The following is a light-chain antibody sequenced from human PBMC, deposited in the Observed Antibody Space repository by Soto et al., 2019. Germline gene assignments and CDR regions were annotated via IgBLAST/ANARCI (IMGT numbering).Light chain of an antibody. V-gene: IGLV1-40*01. CDR1: SSNIGAEYD. CDR3: QSYDSSLTTFV. Sequence: QSVRTQPPSVSGAPWQRVAISCTGSSSNIGAEYDVHWYQQLPGTAPKRLIYGDNNRPSGVPDRFSGSKSGTSASLAITGLQPEDEADYYCQSYDSSLTTFVFGTGTKVTVL. CDR2: GDN. J-gene: IGLJ1*01.